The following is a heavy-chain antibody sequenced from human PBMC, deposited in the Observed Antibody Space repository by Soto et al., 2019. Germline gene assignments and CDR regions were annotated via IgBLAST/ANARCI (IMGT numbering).Heavy chain of an antibody. CDR3: ASLSAPVDY. D-gene: IGHD2-2*01. Sequence: LRLSCAASGFTFSSYWMHWVRQVPGKGMEWVSKIDSNGIMTDYADSVKGRFSISRDNAKNSLYLQMDSLTVEDTAVYHCASLSAPVDYWGQGTLVTVSS. V-gene: IGHV3-74*01. J-gene: IGHJ4*01. CDR1: GFTFSSYW. CDR2: IDSNGIMT.